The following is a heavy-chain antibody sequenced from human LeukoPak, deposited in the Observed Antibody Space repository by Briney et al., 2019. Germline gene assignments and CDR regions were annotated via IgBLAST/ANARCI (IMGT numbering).Heavy chain of an antibody. Sequence: GGSLRLSCAASGFTFSNYGMNWVRQAPGKGLEWVSSINGRADEAHHADSVKGRFTISRDNSKNTLYLQMNSLRAEDTALYYCAKGGAINGWYWSDPWGPGTPVTVSS. CDR2: INGRADEA. D-gene: IGHD6-19*01. V-gene: IGHV3-23*01. J-gene: IGHJ5*02. CDR1: GFTFSNYG. CDR3: AKGGAINGWYWSDP.